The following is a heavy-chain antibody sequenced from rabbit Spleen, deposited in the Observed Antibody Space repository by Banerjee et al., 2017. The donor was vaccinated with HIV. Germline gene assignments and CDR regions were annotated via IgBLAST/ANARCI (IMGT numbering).Heavy chain of an antibody. V-gene: IGHV1S45*01. CDR1: GFDFSSSSY. CDR2: IDTGSSGFT. Sequence: QQQLKETGGGLVQPGGSLKLSCKASGFDFSSSSYMCWVRQAPGKGLEWIACIDTGSSGFTYFASWAKGRFTISKTSSTTVTLQMTSLTAADTATYFCARDSGSSFSSYGMDLWGQGTLVTVS. CDR3: ARDSGSSFSSYGMDL. D-gene: IGHD8-1*01. J-gene: IGHJ6*01.